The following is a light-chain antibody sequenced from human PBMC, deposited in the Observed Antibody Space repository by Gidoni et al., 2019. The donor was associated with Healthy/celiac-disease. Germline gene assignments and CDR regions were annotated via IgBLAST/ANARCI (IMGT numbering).Light chain of an antibody. V-gene: IGKV1-39*01. J-gene: IGKJ1*01. CDR1: QSISSY. Sequence: DIQMTQSPSSLSASVGDRVTITCRASQSISSYLNWYQQKPGKAPKLLIYAASSLQSGVPSRFSGSGSGTDFTLTISSLQPEDFGTYYCQQSYSTPQTFXXXTKVEIK. CDR2: AAS. CDR3: QQSYSTPQT.